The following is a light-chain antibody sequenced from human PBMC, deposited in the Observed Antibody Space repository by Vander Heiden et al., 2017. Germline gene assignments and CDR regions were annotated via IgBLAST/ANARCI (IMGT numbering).Light chain of an antibody. CDR2: RNN. J-gene: IGLJ2*01. Sequence: QSVRTQPHSASGAHGQRVTISCSVSSSNIGSNYVFWYHQLPGTAPKLLIYRNNQWPSGVPDRFSGSKSGTSASLAISGLRSEDEDDYYCAAWDDSLSVVVFGGGTKLTVL. CDR3: AAWDDSLSVVV. V-gene: IGLV1-47*01. CDR1: SSNIGSNY.